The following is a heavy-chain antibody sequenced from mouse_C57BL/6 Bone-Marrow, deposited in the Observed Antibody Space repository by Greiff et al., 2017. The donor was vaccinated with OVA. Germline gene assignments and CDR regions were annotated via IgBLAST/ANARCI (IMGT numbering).Heavy chain of an antibody. Sequence: DVMLVESGGGLVQPGGSLSLSCAASGFTFTDYYMSWVRQPPGKALEWLGFIRNKANGYTTEYSASVKGRFTISRDNSQSILYLQMNALRAEDSATYYCARDGYYLYYAMDYWGQGTSVTVSS. V-gene: IGHV7-3*01. J-gene: IGHJ4*01. CDR2: IRNKANGYTT. CDR1: GFTFTDYY. CDR3: ARDGYYLYYAMDY. D-gene: IGHD2-3*01.